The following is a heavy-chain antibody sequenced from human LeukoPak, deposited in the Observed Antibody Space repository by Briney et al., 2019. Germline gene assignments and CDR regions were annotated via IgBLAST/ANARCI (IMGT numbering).Heavy chain of an antibody. Sequence: GGSLRLSCAASGFTFSSYWMHWVRQAPGKGLVWVSRINSDGSSTSYADSVKGRFTISRDSAKSTLYLQMNSLRAEDTAVYYCARGYCSSTSCYYYYYGMDVWGQGTTVTVSS. V-gene: IGHV3-74*01. CDR2: INSDGSST. CDR3: ARGYCSSTSCYYYYYGMDV. J-gene: IGHJ6*02. CDR1: GFTFSSYW. D-gene: IGHD2-2*01.